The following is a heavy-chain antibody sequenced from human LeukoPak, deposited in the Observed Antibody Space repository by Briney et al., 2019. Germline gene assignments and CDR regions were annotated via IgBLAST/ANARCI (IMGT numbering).Heavy chain of an antibody. CDR3: ARVLRAPYKDAGSFDY. Sequence: SQTLSLTCAVSGGSISSGGYSWSWIRQPPGKGLEWIGYIYHSGSTYYNPSLKSRVTISVDRSKNQFSLKLSSVTAADTAVYYCARVLRAPYKDAGSFDYWGQGTLVTVSS. D-gene: IGHD3-10*01. CDR2: IYHSGST. J-gene: IGHJ4*02. CDR1: GGSISSGGYS. V-gene: IGHV4-30-2*01.